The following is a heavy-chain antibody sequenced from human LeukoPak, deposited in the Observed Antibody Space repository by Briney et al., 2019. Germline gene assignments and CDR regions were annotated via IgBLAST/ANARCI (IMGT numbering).Heavy chain of an antibody. Sequence: SETLSLTCAVHGGSFSGYHWNWIRQSPGKGLEWIGEINDRGRTNYNPSLKSRVTLSVDTSKKQFSLKLSSVTAADTAVYDCARDPTTVVTLPYYFDFWGQGTLVTVSS. CDR2: INDRGRT. CDR3: ARDPTTVVTLPYYFDF. J-gene: IGHJ4*02. V-gene: IGHV4-34*01. D-gene: IGHD4-23*01. CDR1: GGSFSGYH.